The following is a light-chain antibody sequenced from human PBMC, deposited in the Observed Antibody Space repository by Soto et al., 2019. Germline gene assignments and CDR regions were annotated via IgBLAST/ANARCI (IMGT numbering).Light chain of an antibody. V-gene: IGLV2-14*01. J-gene: IGLJ2*01. CDR3: ISYTRNSTLV. CDR1: SSDVGAYNY. CDR2: EVS. Sequence: QSALTQPASVSGSPGQSITISCTGNSSDVGAYNYVSWYQQHPGKAPKLMIYEVSNRPSGVSNRFSGSKSGNTASLTISGLQAEDEADYYCISYTRNSTLVFGGGTKVTVL.